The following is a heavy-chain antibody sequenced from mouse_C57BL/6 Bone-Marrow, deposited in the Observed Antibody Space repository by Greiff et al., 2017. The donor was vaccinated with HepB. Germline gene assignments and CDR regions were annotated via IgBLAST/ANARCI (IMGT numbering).Heavy chain of an antibody. CDR1: GYTFTSYW. CDR2: IYPGNSDT. CDR3: TRHYDYDRGCYAMDS. Sequence: EVQLQQPGTVLARPGASVKMSCKTSGYTFTSYWMHWVKQRPGQGLEWIGAIYPGNSDTSYNQKFKGKANLTAVTSASTASMELSSLTNEDSAVYNCTRHYDYDRGCYAMDSWGQRTSVTVSS. V-gene: IGHV1-5*01. D-gene: IGHD2-4*01. J-gene: IGHJ4*01.